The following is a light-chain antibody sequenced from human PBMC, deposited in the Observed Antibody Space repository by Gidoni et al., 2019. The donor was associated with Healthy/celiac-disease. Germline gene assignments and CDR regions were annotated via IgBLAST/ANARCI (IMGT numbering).Light chain of an antibody. J-gene: IGKJ5*01. Sequence: EIVMTQSPATLSVSPGERATPSCRASQSVSSNLAWYQQKPGTAPRLLIYGASSSATGIPARFSGSGSGTEVTITIISRQSEDVAVYYCQQYNNWPPITFGQGTRLEIK. CDR3: QQYNNWPPIT. V-gene: IGKV3-15*01. CDR1: QSVSSN. CDR2: GAS.